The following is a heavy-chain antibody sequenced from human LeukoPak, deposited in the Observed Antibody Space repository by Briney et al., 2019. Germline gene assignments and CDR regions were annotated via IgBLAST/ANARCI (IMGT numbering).Heavy chain of an antibody. J-gene: IGHJ6*03. D-gene: IGHD6-13*01. CDR2: IYYSGST. V-gene: IGHV4-59*12. CDR1: GGSISSYY. Sequence: SETLSLTCTASGGSISSYYWSWIRQPPGKGLEWIGYIYYSGSTNYNPSLKSRVTISVDTSKNQFSLKLSSVTAADTAVYYCAREDRGYSSSWPYYYYYMDVWGKGTTVTVSS. CDR3: AREDRGYSSSWPYYYYYMDV.